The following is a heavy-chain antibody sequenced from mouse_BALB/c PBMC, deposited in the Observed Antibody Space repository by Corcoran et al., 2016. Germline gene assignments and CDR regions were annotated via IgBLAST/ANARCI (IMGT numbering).Heavy chain of an antibody. CDR2: IDPANGNT. J-gene: IGHJ3*01. V-gene: IGHV14-3*02. CDR3: ARSGNYAFAY. CDR1: GFNIKDTY. Sequence: EVQLQQSGAELVKPGASVKLSCTASGFNIKDTYIHWVKQRPEQGLEWIGRIDPANGNTKYDPKFQGKATITADTSSNTAYLQLSSLTSEDTAVYYCARSGNYAFAYWGQGTLVTVSA. D-gene: IGHD2-1*01.